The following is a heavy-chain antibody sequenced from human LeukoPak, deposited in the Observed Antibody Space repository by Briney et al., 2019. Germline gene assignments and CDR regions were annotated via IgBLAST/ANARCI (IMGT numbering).Heavy chain of an antibody. J-gene: IGHJ6*03. CDR3: VKDYYYGSGSYSPGLYYYYYMDV. D-gene: IGHD3-10*01. Sequence: PGGSLRLSCAASGFTFSSYGMHWVRQAPGKGLEWVAVIWYDGSNKYYADSVKGRFTISRDNSKNTLYLQMNSLRAEDTAVYYFVKDYYYGSGSYSPGLYYYYYMDVWGKGTTVTVSS. CDR1: GFTFSSYG. V-gene: IGHV3-33*06. CDR2: IWYDGSNK.